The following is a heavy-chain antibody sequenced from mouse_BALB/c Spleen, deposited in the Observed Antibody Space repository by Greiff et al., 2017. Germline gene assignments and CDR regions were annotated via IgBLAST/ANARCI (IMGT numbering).Heavy chain of an antibody. V-gene: IGHV14-3*02. CDR3: ARDDYDRFAY. Sequence: VQLKESGAELVKPGASVKLSCTASGFNIKDTYMHWVKQRPEQGLEWIGRIDPANGNTKYDPKFQGKATITADTSSNTAYLQLSSLTSEDTAVYYCARDDYDRFAYWGQGTLVTVSA. CDR1: GFNIKDTY. J-gene: IGHJ3*01. CDR2: IDPANGNT. D-gene: IGHD2-4*01.